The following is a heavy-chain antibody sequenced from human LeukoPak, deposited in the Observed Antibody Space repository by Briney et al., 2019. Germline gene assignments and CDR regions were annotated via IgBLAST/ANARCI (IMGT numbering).Heavy chain of an antibody. CDR1: GDSISSYY. CDR2: IYYSGST. J-gene: IGHJ4*02. V-gene: IGHV4-59*01. CDR3: AREGDYGVIY. Sequence: SETLSLTCTVSGDSISSYYWSWIRQPPGKGLEWIGYIYYSGSTNYNPSLKSRVTISVDTSKNQFSLKLSSVTAADTAVYYCAREGDYGVIYWGQGTLVTVSS. D-gene: IGHD4-17*01.